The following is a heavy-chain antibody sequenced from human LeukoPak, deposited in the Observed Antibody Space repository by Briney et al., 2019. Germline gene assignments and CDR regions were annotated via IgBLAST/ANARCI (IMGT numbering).Heavy chain of an antibody. V-gene: IGHV3-48*03. J-gene: IGHJ6*04. Sequence: GGSLRLSCAASGFTFSSYEMNWVREAPGKGLEWVSYISSSGSTIYYADSVKGRFTISRDNAKNSLYLQMNSLRAADTAVYYCAELGITMIGGVWGEGTTVTTSS. D-gene: IGHD3-10*02. CDR3: AELGITMIGGV. CDR2: ISSSGSTI. CDR1: GFTFSSYE.